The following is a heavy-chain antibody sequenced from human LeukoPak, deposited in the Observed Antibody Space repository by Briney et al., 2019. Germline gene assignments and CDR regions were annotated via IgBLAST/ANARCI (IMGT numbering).Heavy chain of an antibody. CDR1: GYNFTSYW. J-gene: IGHJ6*03. CDR2: IYPGDSDT. D-gene: IGHD6-6*01. CDR3: ARQGSGGSSSSLVYYYYYYMDV. V-gene: IGHV5-51*01. Sequence: GESLKISCKGSGYNFTSYWIGWVRQLPGKGLEWMGIIYPGDSDTRYSPSFQGQVTISADKSISTAYLQWSSLKASDTAMYYCARQGSGGSSSSLVYYYYYYMDVWGKGTTVTVSS.